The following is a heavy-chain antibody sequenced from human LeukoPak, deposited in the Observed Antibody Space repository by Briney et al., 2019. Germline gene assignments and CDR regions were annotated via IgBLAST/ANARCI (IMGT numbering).Heavy chain of an antibody. J-gene: IGHJ4*02. CDR1: GASISSGGYY. CDR3: ARGSLVRGVISLDY. V-gene: IGHV4-31*03. CDR2: IYYSGTT. D-gene: IGHD3-10*01. Sequence: SETLSLTCTVSGASISSGGYYWSWIRQHPGKGLEWIGYIYYSGTTYYNPSLKSRLTISVDTSKNQFSLKLSSVTAADTAVYYCARGSLVRGVISLDYWGQGTLVTVSS.